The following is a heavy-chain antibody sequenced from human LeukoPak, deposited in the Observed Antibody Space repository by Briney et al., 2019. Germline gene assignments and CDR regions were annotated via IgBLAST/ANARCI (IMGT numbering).Heavy chain of an antibody. CDR1: GFAFDTYS. D-gene: IGHD3-10*01. Sequence: GGSLRLSCAASGFAFDTYSMTWVRQAPGKGLEWVSAISGSGGSTYYADSVKGRFTISRDNSKNTLYLQMNSLRAEDTAVYYCAKTPVRGVIDAFDIWGQGTMVTVSS. V-gene: IGHV3-23*01. CDR2: ISGSGGST. CDR3: AKTPVRGVIDAFDI. J-gene: IGHJ3*02.